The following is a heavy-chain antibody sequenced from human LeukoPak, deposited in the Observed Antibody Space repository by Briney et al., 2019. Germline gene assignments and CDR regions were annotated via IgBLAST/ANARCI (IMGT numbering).Heavy chain of an antibody. J-gene: IGHJ4*02. Sequence: ASVKVSCKASGYTFTSYYMHWVRQAPGQGLEWMGIINPSGGSTSYAQKFQGRVTMTRGTSTGTVYMELSSLRSEDTAVYYCARGGGTLQAVAATGFDYWGQGTLVTVSS. CDR2: INPSGGST. D-gene: IGHD6-19*01. CDR3: ARGGGTLQAVAATGFDY. CDR1: GYTFTSYY. V-gene: IGHV1-46*01.